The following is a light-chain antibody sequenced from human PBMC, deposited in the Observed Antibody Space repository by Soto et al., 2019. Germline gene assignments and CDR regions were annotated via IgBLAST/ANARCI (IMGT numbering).Light chain of an antibody. CDR1: SSDVGGYNY. J-gene: IGLJ1*01. Sequence: QSALTQPASVSGSPGHWITISCTGTSSDVGGYNYVSWYQQHPGKAPKFMIYDVSNRPSGVSTRFSGSTSGNTAALTISGLQAEDEDDDYCSSYTTSNTRQIVFGTGTKLTVL. CDR2: DVS. CDR3: SSYTTSNTRQIV. V-gene: IGLV2-14*01.